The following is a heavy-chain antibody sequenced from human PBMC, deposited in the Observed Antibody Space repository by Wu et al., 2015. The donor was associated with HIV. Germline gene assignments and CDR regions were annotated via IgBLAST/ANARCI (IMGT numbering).Heavy chain of an antibody. CDR2: IIPTSTTA. D-gene: IGHD3-22*01. V-gene: IGHV1-69*04. CDR3: AKFTMTGQDVFDI. J-gene: IGHJ3*02. CDR1: GDTFIRYA. Sequence: QVQLVQSDAEVKKPGSSVKVSCKASGDTFIRYAISWVRQAPGQGLEWMGRIIPTSTTADYAQNLQGRVTITADKSTSTVHMEIKSLKSEDTAVYYCAKFTMTGQDVFDIWGQGTMVTVSS.